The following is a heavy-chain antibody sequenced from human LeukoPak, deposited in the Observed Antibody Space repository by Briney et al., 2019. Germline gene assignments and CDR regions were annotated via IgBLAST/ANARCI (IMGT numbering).Heavy chain of an antibody. J-gene: IGHJ5*02. D-gene: IGHD6-13*01. CDR1: GFTFSSYA. CDR2: ISGSGGST. Sequence: PGGSLRLSCAASGFTFSSYAMSWVRQAPGKGLEWVSAISGSGGSTYYADSVKGRFTISRDNSKNTLYLQMNSLRAEDTAVYYCAKAYPSLAAAGTGGLWFDPWGQGTLVTVSS. CDR3: AKAYPSLAAAGTGGLWFDP. V-gene: IGHV3-23*01.